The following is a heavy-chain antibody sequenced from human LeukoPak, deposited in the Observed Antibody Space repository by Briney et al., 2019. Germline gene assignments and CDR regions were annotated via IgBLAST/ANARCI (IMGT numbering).Heavy chain of an antibody. Sequence: GASVKVSCKASGYTFTSYAISWVRQAPGQGLEWMGGIIPIFGTANYAQKFQGRVTITADESTSTAYMELSSLRSEDTAVYYCARDPLDTMITPDYYGMDVWGQGTTVTVSS. D-gene: IGHD3-22*01. J-gene: IGHJ6*02. CDR2: IIPIFGTA. CDR3: ARDPLDTMITPDYYGMDV. V-gene: IGHV1-69*13. CDR1: GYTFTSYA.